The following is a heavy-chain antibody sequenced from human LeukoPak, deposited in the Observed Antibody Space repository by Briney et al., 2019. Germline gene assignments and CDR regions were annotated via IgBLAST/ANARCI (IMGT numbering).Heavy chain of an antibody. D-gene: IGHD2-15*01. J-gene: IGHJ4*02. V-gene: IGHV4-34*01. CDR1: GGSFSGYY. CDR2: INHSGST. CDR3: ARVGKNYCSGGSCYPLVDY. Sequence: SETLSLTCAVYGGSFSGYYWGWIRQPPGKGLEWIGEINHSGSTNYNPSLTSRGTISVDTSKNQFSLKLSSVTAADTAVYYCARVGKNYCSGGSCYPLVDYWGQGTLVTVSS.